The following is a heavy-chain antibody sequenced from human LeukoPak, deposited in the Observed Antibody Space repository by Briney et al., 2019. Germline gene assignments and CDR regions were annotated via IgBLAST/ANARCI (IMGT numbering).Heavy chain of an antibody. Sequence: GGSLRLSCAASGFTFSSYGMHWVRQAPGKGLEWVAFIRYDGSNKYYADSVKGRFTISRDNSKNTLYLQMNSLRAEDAAVYYCASAVGYYDILTGYYSSYVFDYWGQGTLVTVSS. J-gene: IGHJ4*02. CDR1: GFTFSSYG. D-gene: IGHD3-9*01. CDR2: IRYDGSNK. CDR3: ASAVGYYDILTGYYSSYVFDY. V-gene: IGHV3-30*02.